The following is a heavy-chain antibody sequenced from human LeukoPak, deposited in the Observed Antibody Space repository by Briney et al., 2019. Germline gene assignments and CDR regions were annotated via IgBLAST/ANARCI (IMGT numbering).Heavy chain of an antibody. V-gene: IGHV3-7*01. CDR1: GFTFSSYW. J-gene: IGHJ4*02. CDR2: VKEDGSET. Sequence: PRGSLRLSCAASGFTFSSYWMSWVRQAPGKGLEWVANVKEDGSETYYVDSVKGRFTISRDNAKNSLYLQMSGLRAEDTAVYYCTRVDGSSSCPDYWGQGTLVTVSS. D-gene: IGHD6-13*01. CDR3: TRVDGSSSCPDY.